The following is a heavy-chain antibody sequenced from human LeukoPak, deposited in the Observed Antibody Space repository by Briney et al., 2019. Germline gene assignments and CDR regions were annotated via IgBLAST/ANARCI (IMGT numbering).Heavy chain of an antibody. J-gene: IGHJ4*02. CDR3: ARQGSGWYYFDY. V-gene: IGHV4-30-2*03. CDR2: ISSSGST. CDR1: GGSFSGYY. Sequence: SQTLSLTCAVYGGSFSGYYWSWIRQPPGKGLEWIGSISSSGSTYYNPSLKSRVTISVDTSKNHLSLRLSSVTAADTAVYYCARQGSGWYYFDYWGQGTLVTVSS. D-gene: IGHD6-19*01.